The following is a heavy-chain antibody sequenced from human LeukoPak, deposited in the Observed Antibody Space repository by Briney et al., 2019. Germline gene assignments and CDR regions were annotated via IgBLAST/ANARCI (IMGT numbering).Heavy chain of an antibody. CDR2: ISGSAVIT. CDR3: AKSRLSGINDAFDF. J-gene: IGHJ3*01. D-gene: IGHD3-3*01. Sequence: GGSLRLSCAASGFTFSNYAMSWVRQAPGKGLEWVSAISGSAVITFYADSAKGRFTVSRDNSKNTLYLQMNSLRAEDTALYYCAKSRLSGINDAFDFWGQGTMVTVSS. V-gene: IGHV3-23*01. CDR1: GFTFSNYA.